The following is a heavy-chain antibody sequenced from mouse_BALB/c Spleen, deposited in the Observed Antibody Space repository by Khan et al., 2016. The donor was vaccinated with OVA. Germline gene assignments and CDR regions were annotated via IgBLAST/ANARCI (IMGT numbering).Heavy chain of an antibody. V-gene: IGHV1S56*01. CDR2: IYPGSMNT. Sequence: QVQLKQPGPELVKPGASVRISCKASGYTFTTYYTPWVKQRTAQGLEWIGWIYPGSMNTQYNEQFKGKATLTADKSTSTAHMQLTCLTSEVTAVYFCARDDYFVGDAMDYWGQGTSVTLSS. J-gene: IGHJ4*01. CDR3: ARDDYFVGDAMDY. D-gene: IGHD2-4*01. CDR1: GYTFTTYY.